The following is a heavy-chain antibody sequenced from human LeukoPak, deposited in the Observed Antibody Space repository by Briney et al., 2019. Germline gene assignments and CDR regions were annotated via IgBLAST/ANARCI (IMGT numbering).Heavy chain of an antibody. CDR2: INHSGST. J-gene: IGHJ5*02. Sequence: SETLSLTCTVSGGSISTSNYYWGWIRQPPGKGLEWIGEINHSGSTNYNPSLKSRVTISVDTSKNQFSLKLSSVTAADTAVYYCARSLVVPAATDWFDPWGQGTLVTVSS. CDR1: GGSISTSNYY. D-gene: IGHD2-2*01. V-gene: IGHV4-39*07. CDR3: ARSLVVPAATDWFDP.